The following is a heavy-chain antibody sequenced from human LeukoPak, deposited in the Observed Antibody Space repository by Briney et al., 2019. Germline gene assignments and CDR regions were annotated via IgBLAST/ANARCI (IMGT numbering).Heavy chain of an antibody. CDR2: IRGSGGST. V-gene: IGHV3-23*01. CDR1: GFTFSSYA. Sequence: SGGSLRLSCAASGFTFSSYAMSWVRQAPGKGLEWVSAIRGSGGSTYYADSVKGRFTISRDNSKNTLYLQINSLRAEDTAVYYCAKIAPKRTTPRGGVLDYWGQGTLVTVSS. D-gene: IGHD1-7*01. J-gene: IGHJ4*02. CDR3: AKIAPKRTTPRGGVLDY.